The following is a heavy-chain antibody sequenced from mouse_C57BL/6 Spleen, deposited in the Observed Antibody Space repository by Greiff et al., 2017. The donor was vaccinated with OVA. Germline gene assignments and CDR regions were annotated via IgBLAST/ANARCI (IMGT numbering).Heavy chain of an antibody. Sequence: VQLKESGGGLVKPGGSLKLSCAASGFTFSSYAMSWVRQTPEKRLEWVATISDGGSYTYYPDNVKGRFTISRDNAKNNLYLQMSHLKSEDTAMYYCARITGAYWYFDVWGTGTTVTVSS. D-gene: IGHD4-1*01. V-gene: IGHV5-4*01. CDR2: ISDGGSYT. CDR1: GFTFSSYA. CDR3: ARITGAYWYFDV. J-gene: IGHJ1*03.